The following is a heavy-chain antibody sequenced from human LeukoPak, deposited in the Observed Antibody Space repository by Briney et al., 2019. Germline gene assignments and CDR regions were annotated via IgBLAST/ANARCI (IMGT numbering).Heavy chain of an antibody. CDR3: ARGHHYDILTGYYLGGYYYGMDV. CDR1: GGSISSYY. CDR2: IYTSGST. Sequence: SETLSLTCTVSGGSISSYYWSWIRQPAGKGLEWIGRIYTSGSTNYNPSLKSRVTRSVDTSKNQFSLKLNSVTAADTAVYYCARGHHYDILTGYYLGGYYYGMDVWGQGTTVTVSS. J-gene: IGHJ6*02. D-gene: IGHD3-9*01. V-gene: IGHV4-4*07.